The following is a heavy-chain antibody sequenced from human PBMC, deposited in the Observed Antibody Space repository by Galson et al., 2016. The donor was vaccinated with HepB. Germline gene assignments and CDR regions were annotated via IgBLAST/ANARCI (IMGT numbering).Heavy chain of an antibody. Sequence: SLRLSCAASGFTFGDYAMSWFRQAPGKGLEWVGFIRSKSYGETTEYAASVKGRFTISRDDSKSIAYLQMNTLKTEDTAVYYCSTYSTGSWDSWGQGTLVTVSS. CDR3: STYSTGSWDS. D-gene: IGHD2-21*01. J-gene: IGHJ4*02. CDR1: GFTFGDYA. V-gene: IGHV3-49*03. CDR2: IRSKSYGETT.